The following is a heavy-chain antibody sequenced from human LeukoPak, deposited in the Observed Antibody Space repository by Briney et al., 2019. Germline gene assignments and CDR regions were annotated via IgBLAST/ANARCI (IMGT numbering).Heavy chain of an antibody. V-gene: IGHV4-39*07. CDR1: GGSISSSSYY. CDR3: ARDPPRGCGRALDV. D-gene: IGHD1-26*01. CDR2: IYHSENT. J-gene: IGHJ3*01. Sequence: SETLSLTCSVSGGSISSSSYYWGWIRQPPGKGLEWIGSIYHSENTNYNPSLESRVTISVDTSKNQFSLVLRSVTPADTAVYYCARDPPRGCGRALDVWGQGTLVTVSS.